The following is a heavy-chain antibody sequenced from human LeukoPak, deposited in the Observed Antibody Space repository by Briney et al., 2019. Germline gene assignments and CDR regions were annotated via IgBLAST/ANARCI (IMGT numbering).Heavy chain of an antibody. CDR2: IHDSGIT. V-gene: IGHV4-59*01. D-gene: IGHD1-26*01. CDR3: ARDIVGATMHYYYGMDV. Sequence: SETLSLTCSVYGGSISDSYWSWIRQPPGKGLEWIGKIHDSGITNYNSSLKSRVTFSVDTSKKQFSLKLSSVTAAATAVYYCARDIVGATMHYYYGMDVWGQGTTVTVSS. CDR1: GGSISDSY. J-gene: IGHJ6*02.